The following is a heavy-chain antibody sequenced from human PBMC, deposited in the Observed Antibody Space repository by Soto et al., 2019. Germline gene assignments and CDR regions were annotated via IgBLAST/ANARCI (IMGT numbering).Heavy chain of an antibody. D-gene: IGHD2-8*01. J-gene: IGHJ6*02. CDR2: IYSGGST. Sequence: VSLRLSCAASGFTVSSNYMSWVRQAPGKGLEWVSVIYSGGSTYYADSVKGRFAISRDNSKNTLYLQMNSLRAEDTAVYYCARVLMPYGMDVWGQGTTVTVSS. V-gene: IGHV3-53*01. CDR3: ARVLMPYGMDV. CDR1: GFTVSSNY.